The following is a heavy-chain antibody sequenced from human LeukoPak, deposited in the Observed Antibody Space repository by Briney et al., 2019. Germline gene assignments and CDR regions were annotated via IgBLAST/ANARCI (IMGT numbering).Heavy chain of an antibody. V-gene: IGHV4-61*02. CDR3: ARTLHSSSWYEDY. D-gene: IGHD6-13*01. CDR1: GGSISSGSYY. J-gene: IGHJ4*02. Sequence: PSQTLSLTCTVSGGSISSGSYYWSWIRQPAGKGLEWIGRIYTSGSTNYNPSLKSRVTISVDTSKNQFSLKLSSVTAADTAVYYCARTLHSSSWYEDYWGQGTLVTVSS. CDR2: IYTSGST.